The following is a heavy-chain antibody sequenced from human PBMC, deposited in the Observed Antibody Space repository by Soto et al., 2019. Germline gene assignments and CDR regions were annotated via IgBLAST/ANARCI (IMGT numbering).Heavy chain of an antibody. D-gene: IGHD1-7*01. Sequence: SETLSLTCSVSGDSISTSYWSWIRQPAEKRPEWIGRIHSNGNSHYNPSLKSRVTISLDKSENQFSLKVTSLTAADTAVYYCASRDPGTSVDYWGQGTLVTVSS. CDR1: GDSISTSY. CDR3: ASRDPGTSVDY. CDR2: IHSNGNS. V-gene: IGHV4-4*07. J-gene: IGHJ4*02.